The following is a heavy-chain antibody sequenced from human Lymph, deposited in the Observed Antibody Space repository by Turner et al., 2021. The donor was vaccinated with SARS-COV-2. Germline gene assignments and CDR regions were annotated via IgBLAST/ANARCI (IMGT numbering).Heavy chain of an antibody. Sequence: QVQLVQSGAGGKKPGSSVTVSCKASAGTFSSYAISWVRQAPGQGLEWMGGIITMLDIANYAQKFQGRVTITAHNSTSTAYMELSSLRSEDTAVYYCARDVTGPLGYWGQGTLVTVSS. D-gene: IGHD1-20*01. CDR1: AGTFSSYA. CDR3: ARDVTGPLGY. CDR2: IITMLDIA. V-gene: IGHV1-69*10. J-gene: IGHJ4*02.